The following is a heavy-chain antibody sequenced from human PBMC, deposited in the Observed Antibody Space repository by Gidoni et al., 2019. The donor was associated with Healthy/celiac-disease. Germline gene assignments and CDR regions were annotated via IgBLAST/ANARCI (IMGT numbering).Heavy chain of an antibody. V-gene: IGHV4-59*01. D-gene: IGHD3-22*01. J-gene: IGHJ4*02. CDR3: ARAYYYDTHYFDY. Sequence: QVQLQESGPGLVKPSETLSLTCTIPGGSISSYYWSWIRQPPGKGLEWIGYIYYSGSTNYNPSLKSRVTISVHTSKNQFSLKLSSVTAADTAVYYCARAYYYDTHYFDYWGQGTLVTVSS. CDR1: GGSISSYY. CDR2: IYYSGST.